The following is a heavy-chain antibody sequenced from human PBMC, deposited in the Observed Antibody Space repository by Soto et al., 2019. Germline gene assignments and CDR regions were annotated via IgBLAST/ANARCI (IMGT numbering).Heavy chain of an antibody. V-gene: IGHV3-7*01. Sequence: EVQLVESGGGLVQPGESLRLSCAPSAFDFGGSWMSWVRQAPGKGLEWVANIMPDGNKKYYVDSVKGRFTISRDNTKNSLVPQMHSLRAEDTAVYYCSRGGRWLDFHSWGQGTLVTDSS. J-gene: IGHJ4*02. CDR2: IMPDGNKK. D-gene: IGHD6-19*01. CDR3: SRGGRWLDFHS. CDR1: AFDFGGSW.